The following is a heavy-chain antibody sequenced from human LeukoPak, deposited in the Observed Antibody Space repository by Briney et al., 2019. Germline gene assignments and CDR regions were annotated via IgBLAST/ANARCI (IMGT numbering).Heavy chain of an antibody. CDR1: GYSLTSYF. V-gene: IGHV1-46*01. CDR3: TREWPSTGYFDY. J-gene: IGHJ4*02. CDR2: MCPRGDGA. Sequence: GASVKVSCKASGYSLTSYFMHSVRQAPGQGLEWMGVMCPRGDGANYIQKFQGRVTMTRDMSTSTDFMELTSLRPEGTAVYFCTREWPSTGYFDYWGQGTLVTVSS. D-gene: IGHD1-1*01.